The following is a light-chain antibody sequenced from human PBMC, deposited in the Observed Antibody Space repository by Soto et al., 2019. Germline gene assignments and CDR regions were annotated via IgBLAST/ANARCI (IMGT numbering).Light chain of an antibody. CDR2: AAS. V-gene: IGKV1-39*01. J-gene: IGKJ1*01. CDR3: QQSYSRMT. Sequence: DIQMTQSPSSLSASVGDGVTITCRASQSISSYVSWYQQKPGKAPKLLIYAASRLESGVPSRFSGSRSGTDFALTISSLQPEDFATYYCQQSYSRMTFGQGTKVDIK. CDR1: QSISSY.